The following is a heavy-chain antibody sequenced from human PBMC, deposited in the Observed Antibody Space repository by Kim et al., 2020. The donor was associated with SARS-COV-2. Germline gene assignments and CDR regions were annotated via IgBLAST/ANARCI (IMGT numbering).Heavy chain of an antibody. CDR1: GFTFSNYY. CDR2: ISSDGKTI. Sequence: GGSLRLSCAASGFTFSNYYMHWVRQAPGKGLEWVSFISSDGKTIYYASSVGRRSIISNDYSNKLLYQLMIILIADDTAFYYSTVGSGFGWCCLDTWG. CDR3: TVGSGFGWCCLDT. J-gene: IGHJ5*01. D-gene: IGHD6-19*01. V-gene: IGHV3-30*03.